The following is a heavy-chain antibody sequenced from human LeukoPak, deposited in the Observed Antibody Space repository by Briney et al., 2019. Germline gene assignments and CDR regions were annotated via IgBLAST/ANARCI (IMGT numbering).Heavy chain of an antibody. D-gene: IGHD3-10*01. Sequence: GGSLRLSCAASGFPFSSYSIHWVRQAPGKGLEWVAVISYDGGNKYYADSVKGRFTISRDNSKNTLHLQMNSLRTEDTAIYYCARGSLAWFGDLLSVGLDVWGQGTTVTVAS. CDR1: GFPFSSYS. CDR3: ARGSLAWFGDLLSVGLDV. V-gene: IGHV3-30-3*01. CDR2: ISYDGGNK. J-gene: IGHJ6*02.